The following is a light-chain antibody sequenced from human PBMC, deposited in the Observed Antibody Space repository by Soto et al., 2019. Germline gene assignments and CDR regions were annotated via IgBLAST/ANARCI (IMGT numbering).Light chain of an antibody. CDR2: GAA. CDR1: QSVSSD. CDR3: LQYNEWPLT. J-gene: IGKJ4*01. Sequence: EVVMTQSPATLSVSPGERVLLSCRASQSVSSDLAWYHQKPGQPPRLLIYGAATRATGIPGRFSGSWSGTECTLTLSSLQSEDFGVYYCLQYNEWPLTFGGGTKVEIK. V-gene: IGKV3-15*01.